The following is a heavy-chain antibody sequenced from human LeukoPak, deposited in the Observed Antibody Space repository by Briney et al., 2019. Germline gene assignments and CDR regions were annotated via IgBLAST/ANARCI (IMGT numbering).Heavy chain of an antibody. J-gene: IGHJ6*02. CDR3: AKETYYDTLTGYNDGMDV. CDR1: GFTFSSYA. Sequence: PGGSLRLSCAASGFTFSSYAMSWVRQAPGKGLEWVSAISGSGGSTYYADSVKGRFTISRDNSKNTLYPQMNSLRAEDTAVYYCAKETYYDTLTGYNDGMDVWGQGTTVTVSS. V-gene: IGHV3-23*01. CDR2: ISGSGGST. D-gene: IGHD3-9*01.